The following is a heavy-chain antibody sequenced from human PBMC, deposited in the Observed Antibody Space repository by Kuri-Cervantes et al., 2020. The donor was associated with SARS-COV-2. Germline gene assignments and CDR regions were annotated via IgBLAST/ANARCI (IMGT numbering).Heavy chain of an antibody. J-gene: IGHJ4*02. CDR1: GYTFSAYY. V-gene: IGHV1-2*06. D-gene: IGHD3-22*01. CDR3: ATVGDYYDSSAYFEY. Sequence: ASVKVSCKASGYTFSAYYMHWVRQAPGQGLEWMGRINPNSGGTNYAQNFQGRGTMARDTSISTAYMELSSLRSDDTAFYYCATVGDYYDSSAYFEYWGQGTLVTVSS. CDR2: INPNSGGT.